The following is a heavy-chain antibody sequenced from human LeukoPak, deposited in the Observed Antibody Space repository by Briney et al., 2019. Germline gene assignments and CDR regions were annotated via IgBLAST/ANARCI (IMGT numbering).Heavy chain of an antibody. J-gene: IGHJ4*02. CDR1: GYTFTSYY. D-gene: IGHD3-22*01. CDR2: INPSDGST. V-gene: IGHV1-46*01. CDR3: ARVRGGTYYYDSSGYPQDY. Sequence: GASVKVSCKASGYTFTSYYIHWVRQAPGQGLEWMGIINPSDGSTSSAQKFQGRVTMTRDTSTSTVYMELRSLRSDDTAVYYRARVRGGTYYYDSSGYPQDYWGQGTLVTVSS.